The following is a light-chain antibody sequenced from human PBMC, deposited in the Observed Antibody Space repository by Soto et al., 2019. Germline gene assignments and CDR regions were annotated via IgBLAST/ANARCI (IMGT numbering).Light chain of an antibody. CDR3: QKYNSAPLT. CDR1: QGIAPY. CDR2: ATS. V-gene: IGKV1-27*01. Sequence: DIQMTQSPSSLSASVGDRVTITCRASQGIAPYLAWFQQKPGKVPKLLIYATSTLQSVVPSRFSGSGSGTDFTLTINSLQPEDVGTYYCQKYNSAPLTFGGGTKVDIK. J-gene: IGKJ4*01.